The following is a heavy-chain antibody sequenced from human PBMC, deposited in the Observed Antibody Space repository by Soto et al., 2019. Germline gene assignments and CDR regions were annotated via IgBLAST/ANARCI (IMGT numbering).Heavy chain of an antibody. CDR3: ARARSGGSCCTAYYFDY. CDR2: INHSGST. Sequence: QVQLQQWGAGLLKPSETLSLTCAVYGGSFSGYYWSWIRQPPGKGLEWIGEINHSGSTNYNPSLKSRVTISVDTSKNHFSLKLSSVTAADTAVYYCARARSGGSCCTAYYFDYWGQGTLVTVSS. J-gene: IGHJ4*02. V-gene: IGHV4-34*01. D-gene: IGHD2-15*01. CDR1: GGSFSGYY.